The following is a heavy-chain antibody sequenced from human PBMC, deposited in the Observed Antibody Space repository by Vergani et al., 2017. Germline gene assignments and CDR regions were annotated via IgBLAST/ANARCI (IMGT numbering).Heavy chain of an antibody. Sequence: EVQLLESGGDLVQPGGSLRLSSAASGFTFNHYAMNWVRQAPGKGLDWVSGIICSGGSTYYAGSVKGRFTISRDSSKNTLYLQMNSLSAGDTAVYYCAKANPRNSGYDYLYYYHAMDVGGQGTTVTVSS. CDR1: GFTFNHYA. V-gene: IGHV3-23*01. CDR3: AKANPRNSGYDYLYYYHAMDV. D-gene: IGHD5-12*01. J-gene: IGHJ6*02. CDR2: IICSGGST.